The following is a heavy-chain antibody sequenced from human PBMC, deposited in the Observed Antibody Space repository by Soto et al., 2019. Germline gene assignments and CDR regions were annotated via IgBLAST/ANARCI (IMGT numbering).Heavy chain of an antibody. CDR3: ARAELDPRYCRGGSCSADAFDI. CDR1: GGTFSSYT. D-gene: IGHD2-15*01. V-gene: IGHV1-69*02. CDR2: IIPILGIA. Sequence: QVQLVQSGAEVKKPGSSVKVSCKASGGTFSSYTISWVRQAPGQGLEWMGRIIPILGIANYAQKFQGRVTITADKSTSTAYMELSSLRSEDTAVYYCARAELDPRYCRGGSCSADAFDIWGQGTMVTVSS. J-gene: IGHJ3*02.